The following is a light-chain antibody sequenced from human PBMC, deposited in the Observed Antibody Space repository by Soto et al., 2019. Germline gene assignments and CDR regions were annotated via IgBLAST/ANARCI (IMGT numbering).Light chain of an antibody. CDR3: QQYNNWPLT. CDR2: GAS. J-gene: IGKJ4*01. CDR1: QSVSSN. V-gene: IGKV3-15*01. Sequence: EIVMKQSPATLSVSPGERATLSCRASQSVSSNLAWYQQKPGQAPRLLIYGASTRATGIPARFSGSGSGTEFTLTISSLQSEDVAVYYCQQYNNWPLTFGGGTKVEIK.